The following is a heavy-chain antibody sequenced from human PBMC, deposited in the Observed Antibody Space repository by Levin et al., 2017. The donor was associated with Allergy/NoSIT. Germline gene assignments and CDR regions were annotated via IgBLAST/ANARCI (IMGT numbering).Heavy chain of an antibody. J-gene: IGHJ6*03. CDR2: IYHSGST. Sequence: SETLSLTCAVSGGSISSGGYSWSWIRQPPGKGLEWIGFIYHSGSTYYNPSLKSRVTISVDRSKNQFSLKLSSVTAADTAVYYCARGITMVRGATHYYYYYYYMDVWGKGTTVTVSS. CDR3: ARGITMVRGATHYYYYYYYMDV. V-gene: IGHV4-30-2*01. CDR1: GGSISSGGYS. D-gene: IGHD3-10*01.